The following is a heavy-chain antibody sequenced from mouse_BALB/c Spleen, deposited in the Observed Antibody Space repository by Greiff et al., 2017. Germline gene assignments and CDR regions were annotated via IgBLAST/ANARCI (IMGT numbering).Heavy chain of an antibody. D-gene: IGHD2-1*01. CDR1: GYTFSSYW. CDR3: ARMGNYDY. V-gene: IGHV1-9*01. CDR2: ILPGSGST. J-gene: IGHJ2*01. Sequence: QVQLQQSGAELMKPGASVKISCKATGYTFSSYWIEWVKQRPGHGLEWIGEILPGSGSTNYKEKFKGKATFTADTSSNTAYIQLSSLTSEDSVVYYCARMGNYDYWGQGTTLTVSS.